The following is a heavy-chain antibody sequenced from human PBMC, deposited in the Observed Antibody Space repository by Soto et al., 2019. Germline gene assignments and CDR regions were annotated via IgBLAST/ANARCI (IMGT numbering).Heavy chain of an antibody. CDR3: ARDRGYRSGFFGS. Sequence: SETLSLTCIVSGGSISGYYWSWIRQPAGKELEWIGRIYSDGTTNYNPSLKGRGTMSVDTSKKQISLKLTSVTAADTAMYYCARDRGYRSGFFGSWGQGVLVTVSS. V-gene: IGHV4-4*07. CDR1: GGSISGYY. CDR2: IYSDGTT. J-gene: IGHJ5*02. D-gene: IGHD5-18*01.